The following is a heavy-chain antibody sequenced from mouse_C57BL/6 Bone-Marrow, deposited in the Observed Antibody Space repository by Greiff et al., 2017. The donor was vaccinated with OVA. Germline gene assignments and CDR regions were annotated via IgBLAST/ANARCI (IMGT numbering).Heavy chain of an antibody. CDR2: ICPGSGST. Sequence: VQLQQPGAELVKPGASVKLSCTASGYTFTSYWITWVQQSPGQGLEWIGDICPGSGSTNYNEKFKGKATLTVDTSSSTDYMQLSSLTSEDSAVYYCAREFDCDDWGKGTTVTVAS. V-gene: IGHV1-55*01. CDR1: GYTFTSYW. J-gene: IGHJ2*01. CDR3: AREFDCDD.